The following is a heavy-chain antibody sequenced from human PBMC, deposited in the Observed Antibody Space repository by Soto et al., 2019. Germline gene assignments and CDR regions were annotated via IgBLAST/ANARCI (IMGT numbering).Heavy chain of an antibody. D-gene: IGHD6-13*01. J-gene: IGHJ6*02. V-gene: IGHV3-7*01. CDR1: GFTFSSYW. Sequence: EVQLVESGGGLVQPGGSLRLSCVDSGFTFSSYWMSWVRQAPVKGLEWVGNIKQDGSEENYVDSLKGRFTISRDNAKNSMYLQMNSLRVEDKDVYYCARIAAPCRGWDVWGQGNTVVVSS. CDR2: IKQDGSEE. CDR3: ARIAAPCRGWDV.